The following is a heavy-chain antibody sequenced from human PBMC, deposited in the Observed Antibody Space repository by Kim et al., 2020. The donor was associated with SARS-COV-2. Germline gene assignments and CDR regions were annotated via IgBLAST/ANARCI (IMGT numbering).Heavy chain of an antibody. D-gene: IGHD6-13*01. CDR2: ISSSGSTI. CDR3: ARFASYSSHFDY. Sequence: GGSLRLSCAASGFTFSSYEMNWVRQAPGKGLEWVSYISSSGSTIYYADSVKGRFTISRDNAKNSLYLQMNSLRAEDTAVYYCARFASYSSHFDYWGQGTLVTVSS. CDR1: GFTFSSYE. J-gene: IGHJ4*02. V-gene: IGHV3-48*03.